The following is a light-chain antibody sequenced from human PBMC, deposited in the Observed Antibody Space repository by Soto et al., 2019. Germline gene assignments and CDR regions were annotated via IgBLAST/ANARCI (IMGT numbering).Light chain of an antibody. CDR1: QSVSSY. Sequence: EIVLTQSPATLSLSPGERATLSCRASQSVSSYLACYQQKPGQAPRLLIYYASNRATGIPARFSGSGSGTYFTLSISSLEPEDFAVYCCQQRSNWPWTFGQGTKVEIK. CDR2: YAS. V-gene: IGKV3-11*01. CDR3: QQRSNWPWT. J-gene: IGKJ1*01.